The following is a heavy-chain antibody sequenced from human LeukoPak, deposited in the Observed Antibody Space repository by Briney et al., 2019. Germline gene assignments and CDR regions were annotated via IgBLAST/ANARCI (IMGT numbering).Heavy chain of an antibody. Sequence: GGSLRLSCAASGFTFDDYGMSWVRQAPGKGLELVSGINWNGGSTGYADSVKGRFTISRDNAKNSLYLQMNSLRAEDTALYYCARDPHSGTYTAQGYWGQGTLVTVSS. CDR2: INWNGGST. V-gene: IGHV3-20*04. D-gene: IGHD1-26*01. J-gene: IGHJ4*02. CDR3: ARDPHSGTYTAQGY. CDR1: GFTFDDYG.